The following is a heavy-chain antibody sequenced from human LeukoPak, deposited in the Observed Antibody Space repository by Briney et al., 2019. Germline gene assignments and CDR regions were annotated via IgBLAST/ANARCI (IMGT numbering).Heavy chain of an antibody. J-gene: IGHJ5*02. Sequence: PSETLSPTCTVSGGSISSYYWGWIRQPPGKGLEWIGSIYYSGSTYYNPSLKSRVTISVDTSKKQFSLKLRSVTAADTAVYYCARHFPHMDYSGWKQGWFDPWGQGTLVTVSS. CDR2: IYYSGST. CDR3: ARHFPHMDYSGWKQGWFDP. V-gene: IGHV4-39*01. D-gene: IGHD6-19*01. CDR1: GGSISSYY.